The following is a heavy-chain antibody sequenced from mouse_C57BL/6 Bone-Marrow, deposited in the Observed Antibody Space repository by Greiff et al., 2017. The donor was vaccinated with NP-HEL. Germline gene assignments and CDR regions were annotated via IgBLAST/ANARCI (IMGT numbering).Heavy chain of an antibody. CDR3: ARSFWDEGFFDY. D-gene: IGHD4-1*01. CDR2: IWSGGST. CDR1: GFSLTSYG. Sequence: VQLKESGPGLVQPSQSLSITCTVSGFSLTSYGVHWVRQSPGKGLEWLGVIWSGGSTDYNAAFISRLSISKDNSKSQVFFKMNSLQADDTAIYYCARSFWDEGFFDYWGQGTTLTVSS. V-gene: IGHV2-2*01. J-gene: IGHJ2*01.